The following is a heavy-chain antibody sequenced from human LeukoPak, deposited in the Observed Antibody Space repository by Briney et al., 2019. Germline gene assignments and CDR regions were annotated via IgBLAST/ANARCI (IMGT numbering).Heavy chain of an antibody. J-gene: IGHJ4*02. D-gene: IGHD6-6*01. Sequence: GGSLRLSCAASGFTFTNYWMSWVRQAPGKGLEWVANIKQDGSEKYYVDSVEGRFTISRDNAKNSLSLQMNSLSGEDTALYYCVRALGSSSADYWGQGTLVTVSS. V-gene: IGHV3-7*01. CDR1: GFTFTNYW. CDR3: VRALGSSSADY. CDR2: IKQDGSEK.